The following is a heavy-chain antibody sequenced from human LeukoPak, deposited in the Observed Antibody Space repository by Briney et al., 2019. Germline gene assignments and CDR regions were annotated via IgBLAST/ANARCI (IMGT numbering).Heavy chain of an antibody. J-gene: IGHJ4*02. CDR2: ISGSSYYI. CDR3: ARDLLGYCSGGSCYSDY. Sequence: GGSLRLSCAASGFTFSSYSMNWVRQAPGKGLEWVSSISGSSYYIYYADSLKGRFTISRDNAKNSLYLQMNNLRAEDTAVYYCARDLLGYCSGGSCYSDYWGQGALVTVSS. CDR1: GFTFSSYS. D-gene: IGHD2-15*01. V-gene: IGHV3-21*01.